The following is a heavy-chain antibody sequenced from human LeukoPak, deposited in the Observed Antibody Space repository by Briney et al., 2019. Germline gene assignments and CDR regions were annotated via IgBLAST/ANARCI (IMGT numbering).Heavy chain of an antibody. J-gene: IGHJ3*02. CDR1: GFTFSSYS. V-gene: IGHV3-21*01. CDR2: ISSSSSYI. Sequence: PGGSLRLSCAASGFTFSSYSMNWVRQAPGKGLEWVSSISSSSSYIYYADSVKGRFTISRDNAKNSLYLQMNSLRAEDTAVYYCAREYSSGWIAGAFDIWGQGTMVTVSS. D-gene: IGHD6-19*01. CDR3: AREYSSGWIAGAFDI.